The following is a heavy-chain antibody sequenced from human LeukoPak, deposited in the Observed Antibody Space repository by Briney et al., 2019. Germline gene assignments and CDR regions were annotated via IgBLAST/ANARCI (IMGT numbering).Heavy chain of an antibody. V-gene: IGHV4-34*01. Sequence: ASETLSLTCAVYGVSFSGYYWSWIRQPPGKGLEWIGEINHSGSTNYNPSLKSRVTISVDTSKNQFSLKLSSVTAADTAVYYCARGGRVTQRGYFDYWGQGTLVTVSS. CDR2: INHSGST. CDR1: GVSFSGYY. D-gene: IGHD2-21*02. J-gene: IGHJ4*02. CDR3: ARGGRVTQRGYFDY.